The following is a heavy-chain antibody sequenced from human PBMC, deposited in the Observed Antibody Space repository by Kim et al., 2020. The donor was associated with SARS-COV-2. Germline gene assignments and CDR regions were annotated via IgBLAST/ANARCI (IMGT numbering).Heavy chain of an antibody. V-gene: IGHV4-59*13. CDR1: GGSISSYY. D-gene: IGHD6-13*01. CDR3: ARDAAAGPSHFDY. Sequence: SETLSLTCTVSGGSISSYYWSWIRQPPGKGLEWIGYIYYSGSTNYNPSLKSRVTISVDTSKNQFSLKLSSVTAADTAVYYCARDAAAGPSHFDYWGQGTLVTVSS. J-gene: IGHJ4*02. CDR2: IYYSGST.